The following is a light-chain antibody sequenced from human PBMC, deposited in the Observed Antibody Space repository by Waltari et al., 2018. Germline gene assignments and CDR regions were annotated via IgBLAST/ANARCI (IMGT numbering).Light chain of an antibody. V-gene: IGKV1-5*03. CDR2: KAS. CDR3: QQYNSYSPWT. J-gene: IGKJ1*01. CDR1: QSISSW. Sequence: DIQMTQSPSTLSASVGDRVTITCRASQSISSWVAWYQPKPGKAPKLLIYKASSLESGVPSRFSGSGSGTEFTLTISSLQPDDFATYYCQQYNSYSPWTFGQGTKVEIK.